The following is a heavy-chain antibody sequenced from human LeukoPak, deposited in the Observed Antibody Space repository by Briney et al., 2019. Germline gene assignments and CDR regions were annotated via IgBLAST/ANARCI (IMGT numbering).Heavy chain of an antibody. CDR1: GDSINGYF. CDR2: IYYRGGT. D-gene: IGHD6-19*01. CDR3: ARHGNTGPVSGLPLDH. V-gene: IGHV4-59*08. Sequence: SETLSLTCTVSGDSINGYFWSWVRQPPGQGLEWVGYIYYRGGTSYNPSLGGRITVSLDTSRNQFFLGLTSVTPADTAMYYCARHGNTGPVSGLPLDHWGHGTLVSVSS. J-gene: IGHJ4*01.